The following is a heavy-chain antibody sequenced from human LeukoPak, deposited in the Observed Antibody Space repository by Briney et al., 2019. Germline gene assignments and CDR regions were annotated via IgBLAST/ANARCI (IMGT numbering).Heavy chain of an antibody. Sequence: GGSLRLSCAASGFTFSSYSMNWVRQAPGKGLEWVSSISSSSSYIYYADSVKGRFTISRDNAKNSLYLQMNSLRAEDTAVYYCARPGTPTKSGYQFYRGKGTLVTVSS. CDR2: ISSSSSYI. V-gene: IGHV3-21*01. CDR3: ARPGTPTKSGYQFY. J-gene: IGHJ4*02. CDR1: GFTFSSYS. D-gene: IGHD3-3*01.